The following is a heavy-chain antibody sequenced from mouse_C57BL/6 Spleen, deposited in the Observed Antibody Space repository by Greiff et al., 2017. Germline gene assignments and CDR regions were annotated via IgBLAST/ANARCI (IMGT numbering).Heavy chain of an antibody. CDR3: ARKEEITTVVAYYYAMDY. D-gene: IGHD1-1*01. J-gene: IGHJ4*01. Sequence: VQLQQSGPELVKPGASVKISCKASGYTFTDYYMNWVKQSHGKSLEWIGDINPNNGGTSYNQKFKGKATLTVDKSSSTAYMELRSLTSEGSAVYYCARKEEITTVVAYYYAMDYWGQGTSVTVSS. CDR2: INPNNGGT. V-gene: IGHV1-26*01. CDR1: GYTFTDYY.